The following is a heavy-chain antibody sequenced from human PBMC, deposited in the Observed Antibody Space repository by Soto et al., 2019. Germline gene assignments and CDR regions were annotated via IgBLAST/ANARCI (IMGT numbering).Heavy chain of an antibody. D-gene: IGHD2-2*01. CDR2: ISWDGGST. Sequence: GSLRLSCAASGFTFDDYAMHWVRQAPGKGLEWVSLISWDGGSTYYADSVKGRFTISRDNSKNSLYLQMNSLRAEDTALYYCAKDICSSTSCYDYYYYGMDVWGQGTTVTVSS. CDR1: GFTFDDYA. J-gene: IGHJ6*02. V-gene: IGHV3-43D*04. CDR3: AKDICSSTSCYDYYYYGMDV.